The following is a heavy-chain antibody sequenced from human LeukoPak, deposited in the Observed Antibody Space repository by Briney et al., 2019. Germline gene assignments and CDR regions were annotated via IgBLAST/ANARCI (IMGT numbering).Heavy chain of an antibody. D-gene: IGHD5-18*01. CDR1: GFTFSIYA. CDR2: ISYEGSNK. Sequence: PGGSLRLSCAASGFTFSIYAMLWVRHSPGEGRECVAVISYEGSNKYYADCVEGRFTIARHNSKNTLYPQMNSLRAEDSAVYYCARDPKELRDMVINGMDVWGQGTTVTVSS. CDR3: ARDPKELRDMVINGMDV. J-gene: IGHJ6*02. V-gene: IGHV3-30-3*01.